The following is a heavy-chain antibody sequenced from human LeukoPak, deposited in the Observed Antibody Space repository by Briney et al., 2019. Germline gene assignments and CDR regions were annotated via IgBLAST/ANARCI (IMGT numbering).Heavy chain of an antibody. V-gene: IGHV1-2*06. D-gene: IGHD6-19*01. CDR3: ARGSSGWYRLSDY. CDR1: GYTFTGYY. CDR2: INPNSGGT. Sequence: ASVKVSCKASGYTFTGYYMHWVRQAPGQGLEWMGRINPNSGGTNYAQKFQGRVTMTRDTSISTAYMELSRLRSDDTAVYYCARGSSGWYRLSDYWGQGTLVTVSS. J-gene: IGHJ4*02.